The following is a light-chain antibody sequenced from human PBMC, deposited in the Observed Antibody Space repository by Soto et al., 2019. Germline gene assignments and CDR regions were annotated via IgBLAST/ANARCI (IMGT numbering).Light chain of an antibody. Sequence: IQLTQSPSSLSASVGDRVTITCRATPAIASFLAWYQQKPGTAPKLRIYGATTLQSGVPSRFSGSRSGTDYTLTIGSLQPEDFATYYCQQLNGSPWTFGQGTKVDIK. CDR1: PAIASF. V-gene: IGKV1-9*01. CDR2: GAT. J-gene: IGKJ1*01. CDR3: QQLNGSPWT.